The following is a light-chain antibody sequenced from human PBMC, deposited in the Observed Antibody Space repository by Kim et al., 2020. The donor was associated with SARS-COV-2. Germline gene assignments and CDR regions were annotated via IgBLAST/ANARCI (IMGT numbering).Light chain of an antibody. CDR3: QQSYTTPWT. Sequence: ASVGDRVTITCRASQSIRHYLSWYKQKPGQAPNLLIYAASTLRSGVPSRFSGSGSGTDFTLTISSLQLEDFATYYCQQSYTTPWTFGQGTKVDIK. CDR2: AAS. CDR1: QSIRHY. J-gene: IGKJ1*01. V-gene: IGKV1-39*01.